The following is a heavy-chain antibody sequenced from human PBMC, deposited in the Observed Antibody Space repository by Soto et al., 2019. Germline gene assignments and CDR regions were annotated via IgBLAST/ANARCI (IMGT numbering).Heavy chain of an antibody. Sequence: QVQLVQSGAEVKKPGSSVKVSCKASGGTFSNYAISWVRQAPGQGLEWMGGIIPIFGTTNYAQRFQGRVTITADESTSTAYMELSSLRSEDTAVYYCARVCSSWYKDYFDYWGQGTLVTVSS. V-gene: IGHV1-69*12. CDR3: ARVCSSWYKDYFDY. D-gene: IGHD6-13*01. J-gene: IGHJ4*02. CDR1: GGTFSNYA. CDR2: IIPIFGTT.